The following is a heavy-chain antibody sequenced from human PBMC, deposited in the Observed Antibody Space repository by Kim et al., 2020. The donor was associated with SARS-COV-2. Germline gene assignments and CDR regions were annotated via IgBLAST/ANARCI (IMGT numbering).Heavy chain of an antibody. CDR1: GFTFSSYA. V-gene: IGHV3-23*03. D-gene: IGHD3-16*02. CDR3: AKGGGYGYVWGSYPTAAFDI. CDR2: IYSGGSST. Sequence: GGSLRLSCAASGFTFSSYAMSWVRQAPGKGLEWVSVIYSGGSSTYYADSVKGRFSISRDNSKNTLYLQMNSLRAEDTAVYYCAKGGGYGYVWGSYPTAAFDIWGQGTTVTVSS. J-gene: IGHJ3*02.